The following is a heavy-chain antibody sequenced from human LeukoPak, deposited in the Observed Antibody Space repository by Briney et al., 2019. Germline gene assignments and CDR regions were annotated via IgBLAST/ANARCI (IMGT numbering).Heavy chain of an antibody. J-gene: IGHJ4*02. V-gene: IGHV1-2*02. CDR2: INPNSGDT. D-gene: IGHD6-13*01. Sequence: ASVKVSCKASGYTFTGYYMHWVRQAPEHGLEWMGWINPNSGDTNYAYKFQGRVTMTRDTSISTAYMELSSLTSDDSAVYFCSRASTIAAPGAIPNDFWGQGTLVTVSS. CDR1: GYTFTGYY. CDR3: SRASTIAAPGAIPNDF.